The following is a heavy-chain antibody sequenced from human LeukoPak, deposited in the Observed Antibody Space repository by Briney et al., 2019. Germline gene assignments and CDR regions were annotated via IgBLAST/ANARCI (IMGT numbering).Heavy chain of an antibody. D-gene: IGHD4-17*01. J-gene: IGHJ4*02. Sequence: SETLSLTCAVSGVSFNDYYWIWVRQTPGKGLEWIGEINHSGYTNDSPSLKSRVTISIDTSRKQFSLNLRSVTVADTGIYYCTRMTTGHDYWGQGTLVPVSS. CDR3: TRMTTGHDY. CDR1: GVSFNDYY. V-gene: IGHV4-34*01. CDR2: INHSGYT.